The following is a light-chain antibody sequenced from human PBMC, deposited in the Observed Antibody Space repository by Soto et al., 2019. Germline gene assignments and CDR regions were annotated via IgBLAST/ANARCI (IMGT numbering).Light chain of an antibody. CDR1: GSDVGGYKY. CDR2: DVS. J-gene: IGLJ1*01. Sequence: QSVLTQPASVSGSPGQSITISCTGTGSDVGGYKYVSWYQQLPGKAPKLMIYDVSYRPSGVSDRFSGSKSCNTASLIISGLQAEDESDYYCSSYASSSPFVFGTGTKLTVL. V-gene: IGLV2-14*01. CDR3: SSYASSSPFV.